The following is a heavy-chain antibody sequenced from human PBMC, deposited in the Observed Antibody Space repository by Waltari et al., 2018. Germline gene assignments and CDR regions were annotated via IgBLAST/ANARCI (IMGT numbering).Heavy chain of an antibody. J-gene: IGHJ4*02. Sequence: QVQLVQSGAEVKKPGASVKVSCKVSGYTLTELSMHWVRQAPGKGLEWMGVFDPEDGETIYAQKFQGRVTITRNTSISTAYMELSSLRSEDTAVYYCARVAYSSSWHGNQRYLDYWGQGTLVTVSS. V-gene: IGHV1-24*01. D-gene: IGHD6-13*01. CDR3: ARVAYSSSWHGNQRYLDY. CDR2: FDPEDGET. CDR1: GYTLTELS.